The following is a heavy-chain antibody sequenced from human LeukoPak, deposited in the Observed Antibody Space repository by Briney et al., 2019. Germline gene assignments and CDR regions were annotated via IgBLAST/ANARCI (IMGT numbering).Heavy chain of an antibody. Sequence: GESLKISCKGSGYSFTSYWIGWVRQMPGKGLEWMGIIYPGDSDTRYSPSFQGQVTISADKPISTAYLQWSSLKASDTAMYYCARALYCSGGSCYLDYYYYMDVWGKGTTVTVSS. CDR3: ARALYCSGGSCYLDYYYYMDV. CDR1: GYSFTSYW. V-gene: IGHV5-51*04. J-gene: IGHJ6*03. CDR2: IYPGDSDT. D-gene: IGHD2-15*01.